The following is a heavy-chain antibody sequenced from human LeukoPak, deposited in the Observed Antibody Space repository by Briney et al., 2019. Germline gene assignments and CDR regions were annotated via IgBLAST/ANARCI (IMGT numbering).Heavy chain of an antibody. V-gene: IGHV4-59*01. Sequence: SETLSLTCAVYGGSFSNYYWSWIRQPPGKGLEWIGYIYYSGSTNYNPSLKSRVTISVDTSKNQFSLKLSFVTAADTAVYYCARTTEGGYTYDYFYYYYMDVWGKGTTVTISS. CDR3: ARTTEGGYTYDYFYYYYMDV. J-gene: IGHJ6*03. CDR1: GGSFSNYY. D-gene: IGHD5-18*01. CDR2: IYYSGST.